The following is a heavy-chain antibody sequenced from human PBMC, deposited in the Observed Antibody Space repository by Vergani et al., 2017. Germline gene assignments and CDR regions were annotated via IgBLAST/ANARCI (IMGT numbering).Heavy chain of an antibody. J-gene: IGHJ6*02. CDR1: GFTFSSYS. CDR2: ISSRSSYI. D-gene: IGHD3-10*01. CDR3: ARDQYYLGSGSYPYFYYYGLDV. V-gene: IGHV3-21*01. Sequence: EVQLVESGGGLVKRGGSLRLSCAASGFTFSSYSMNWVRQAPGKGLEWVSYISSRSSYIHYSDSLKGRFTISRDNANSSLYLQMNSLRAEYTGVYYCARDQYYLGSGSYPYFYYYGLDVWGQGTAVTVSS.